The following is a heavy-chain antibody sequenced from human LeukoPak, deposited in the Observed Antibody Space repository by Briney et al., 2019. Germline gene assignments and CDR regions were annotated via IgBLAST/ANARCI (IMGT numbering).Heavy chain of an antibody. D-gene: IGHD6-13*01. J-gene: IGHJ6*02. V-gene: IGHV1-18*01. CDR2: ISAYSGNT. Sequence: ASVKVSCKASGYTFTSYGISWVRQAPGQGLEWMGWISAYSGNTNYAQKLQGRVTMTTDTSTSTAYMELRSLRSDDTAVYYCAREDVTAATGLYYYYGMDVWGQGTTVTVSS. CDR1: GYTFTSYG. CDR3: AREDVTAATGLYYYYGMDV.